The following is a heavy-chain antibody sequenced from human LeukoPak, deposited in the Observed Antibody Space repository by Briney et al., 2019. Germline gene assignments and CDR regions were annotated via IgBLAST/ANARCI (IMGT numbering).Heavy chain of an antibody. V-gene: IGHV3-30-3*01. CDR2: ISYDGSNK. J-gene: IGHJ4*02. D-gene: IGHD3-16*02. CDR3: AKDFYRYPFY. Sequence: GGSLRLSCAASGFTFSSYAMHWVRQAPGKGLEWVAVISYDGSNKYYADSVKGRFTVSRDNSKNTLYLQMNSLRAEDTAVYYCAKDFYRYPFYWGQGTLVTVSS. CDR1: GFTFSSYA.